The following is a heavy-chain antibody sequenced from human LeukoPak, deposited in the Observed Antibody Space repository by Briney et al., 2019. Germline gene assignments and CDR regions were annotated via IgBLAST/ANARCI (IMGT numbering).Heavy chain of an antibody. J-gene: IGHJ4*02. CDR2: INHSGST. Sequence: SETLPLTCAVYGGSFSGYYWSWIRQPPGKGLEWIGEINHSGSTNYNPSLKSRVTISVDTSKNQFSLKLSSVTAADTAVYYCARGPVVVVAATTYFDYWGQGTLVTVSS. D-gene: IGHD2-15*01. CDR3: ARGPVVVVAATTYFDY. CDR1: GGSFSGYY. V-gene: IGHV4-34*01.